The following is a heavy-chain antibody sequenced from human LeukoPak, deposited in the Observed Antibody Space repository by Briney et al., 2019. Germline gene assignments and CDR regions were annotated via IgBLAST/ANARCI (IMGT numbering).Heavy chain of an antibody. CDR2: ISGSGGST. V-gene: IGHV3-23*01. D-gene: IGHD3-22*01. Sequence: GGSLRLSCAASGFTFSSYAMSWVRQAPGKGLEWVSAISGSGGSTYYADSVKGRVTISRDNSKNTLYLQMNSLRAEDTAVYYCAKVRQFTMIVVVPDAFDIWGQGTMVTVSS. J-gene: IGHJ3*02. CDR3: AKVRQFTMIVVVPDAFDI. CDR1: GFTFSSYA.